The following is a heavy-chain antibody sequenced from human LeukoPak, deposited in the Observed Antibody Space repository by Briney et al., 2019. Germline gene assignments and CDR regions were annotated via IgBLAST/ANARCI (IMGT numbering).Heavy chain of an antibody. V-gene: IGHV3-30*04. CDR3: ARAMVLGINWYYYGMDV. CDR2: LSYDGSDK. Sequence: PGGSLRLSCAASGFTFSIYAMHWVRQAPGKGLEWVAVLSYDGSDKYYADSVKGRFTISRDNSKNTLSLQVNSLRAEDTAVYFCARAMVLGINWYYYGMDVWGQGTTVTVSS. D-gene: IGHD3-10*01. CDR1: GFTFSIYA. J-gene: IGHJ6*02.